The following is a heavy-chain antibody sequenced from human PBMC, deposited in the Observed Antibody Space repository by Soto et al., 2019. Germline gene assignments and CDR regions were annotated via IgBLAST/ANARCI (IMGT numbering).Heavy chain of an antibody. CDR1: GFTFSSYG. Sequence: PGGSLRLSCAASGFTFSSYGMHWVRQAPGKGLEWVAVIWYDGSNKYYADSVKGRFTISRDNSKNTLYLQMNSLRAEDTAVYYCARDGYGDYSGDYYYGMDVWGQGTTVTVSS. D-gene: IGHD4-17*01. CDR3: ARDGYGDYSGDYYYGMDV. CDR2: IWYDGSNK. V-gene: IGHV3-33*01. J-gene: IGHJ6*02.